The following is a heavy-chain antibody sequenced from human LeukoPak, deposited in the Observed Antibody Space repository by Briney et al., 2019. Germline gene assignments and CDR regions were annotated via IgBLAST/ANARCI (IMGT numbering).Heavy chain of an antibody. D-gene: IGHD6-25*01. CDR1: GYTFTGFY. CDR2: INPNINGT. J-gene: IGHJ4*02. CDR3: ARERTPGSGYGVDY. Sequence: ASVKVSCKASGYTFTGFYIHWVRQAPGQGLEWMGWINPNINGTNYAQKFQGRVTMTGDRSISTAYMELSRLRSDDTAVYYCARERTPGSGYGVDYWGQGTVVTVSS. V-gene: IGHV1-2*02.